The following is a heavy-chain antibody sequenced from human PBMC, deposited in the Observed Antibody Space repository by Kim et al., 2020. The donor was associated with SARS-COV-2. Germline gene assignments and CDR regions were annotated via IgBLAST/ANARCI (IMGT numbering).Heavy chain of an antibody. V-gene: IGHV3-23*01. D-gene: IGHD3-10*01. CDR3: ARGGYGADDWFDP. CDR2: ISGSGVRT. J-gene: IGHJ5*02. CDR1: GFTFSNYV. Sequence: GGSLRLSCAASGFTFSNYVMSWARQAPGKGLECVSTISGSGVRTNYADSVKGRFTISRDNSKNALYLQMNSLRAEDTAVYYCARGGYGADDWFDPWGQGTLVTVSS.